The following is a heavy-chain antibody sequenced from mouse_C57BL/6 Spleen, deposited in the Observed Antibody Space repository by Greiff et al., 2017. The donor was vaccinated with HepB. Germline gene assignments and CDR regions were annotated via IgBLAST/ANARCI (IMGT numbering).Heavy chain of an antibody. D-gene: IGHD2-4*01. CDR2: IYPGDGDT. Sequence: VQLQESGPELVKPGASVKISCKASGYAFSSSWMNWVKQRPGKGLEWIGRIYPGDGDTNYNGKLKGKATLTADKSSSTAYMQPSSLTSEASAVYVCASQAISYDYDGGFAYWGQGTLVTVSA. V-gene: IGHV1-82*01. J-gene: IGHJ3*01. CDR3: ASQAISYDYDGGFAY. CDR1: GYAFSSSW.